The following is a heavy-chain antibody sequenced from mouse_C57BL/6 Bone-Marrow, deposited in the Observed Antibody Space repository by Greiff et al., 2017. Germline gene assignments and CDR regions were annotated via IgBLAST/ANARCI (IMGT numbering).Heavy chain of an antibody. CDR3: ARSAIYDDYFAWFAY. CDR1: GYTFTSYW. D-gene: IGHD2-4*01. CDR2: INPSSGYT. Sequence: QVQLKESGAELAKPGASVKLSCKASGYTFTSYWMHWVKQRPGQGLEWIGYINPSSGYTKYNQKFKDKATLTADKSSSTAYMQLSSLTYEDSAVYDCARSAIYDDYFAWFAYWGQGTLVTVSA. V-gene: IGHV1-7*01. J-gene: IGHJ3*01.